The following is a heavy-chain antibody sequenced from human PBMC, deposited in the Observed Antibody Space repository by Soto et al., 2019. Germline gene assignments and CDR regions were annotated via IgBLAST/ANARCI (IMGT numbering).Heavy chain of an antibody. CDR3: ARGLTTATTPYDY. J-gene: IGHJ4*02. D-gene: IGHD1-7*01. Sequence: SETLSLTCTVSGGSISSGGYYWSWIRQHPGKGLEWIGYIYDSGTTHYNPSLKSRVTISVDTSKSQFSLKLNSVTAADTAVYYCARGLTTATTPYDYWGPGTLVTSPQ. CDR2: IYDSGTT. V-gene: IGHV4-61*08. CDR1: GGSISSGGYY.